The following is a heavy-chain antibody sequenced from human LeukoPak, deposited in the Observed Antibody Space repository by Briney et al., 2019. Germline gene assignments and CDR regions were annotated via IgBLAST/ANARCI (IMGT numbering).Heavy chain of an antibody. CDR3: AKDMKAVAGHFDY. Sequence: GGSLRLSCAASGFTFGDYAMHWVRQAPGKGLEWVSGISWNSGSIGYADSVKRRFTISRDNAKNSLYLQMNSLRAEDTALYYCAKDMKAVAGHFDYWGQGTLVTVSS. V-gene: IGHV3-9*01. D-gene: IGHD6-19*01. CDR2: ISWNSGSI. CDR1: GFTFGDYA. J-gene: IGHJ4*02.